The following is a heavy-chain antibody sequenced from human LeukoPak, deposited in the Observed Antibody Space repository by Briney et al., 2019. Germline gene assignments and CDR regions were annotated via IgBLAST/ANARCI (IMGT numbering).Heavy chain of an antibody. CDR1: GYTFADYY. Sequence: ASVKLSCKASGYTFADYYIHWLREAPGQGLGWSSGFNPTTGEIKSSQKVQGRATMTWDTSIGTAFMEMRRLRSNDTAVYYCLRGERMTAERSAVDVWGKGTAATVSS. J-gene: IGHJ6*04. V-gene: IGHV1-2*02. CDR3: LRGERMTAERSAVDV. D-gene: IGHD6-13*01. CDR2: FNPTTGEI.